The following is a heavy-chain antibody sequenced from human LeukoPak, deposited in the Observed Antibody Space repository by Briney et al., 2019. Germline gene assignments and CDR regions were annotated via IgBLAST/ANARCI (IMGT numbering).Heavy chain of an antibody. CDR3: AKDGTHYYASSGYH. J-gene: IGHJ4*02. Sequence: QPGGSLRLSCAASGFTFSSYAMSWVRQAPGEGLEWVSAISGSGGNTYYADSVKGRFTISRDNSKNTLHLQMNSLRAEDTAVYYCAKDGTHYYASSGYHWGQGTLVTVSS. CDR1: GFTFSSYA. V-gene: IGHV3-23*01. CDR2: ISGSGGNT. D-gene: IGHD3-22*01.